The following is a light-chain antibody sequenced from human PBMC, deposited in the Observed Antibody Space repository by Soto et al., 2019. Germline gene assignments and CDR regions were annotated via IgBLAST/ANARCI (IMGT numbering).Light chain of an antibody. Sequence: QSVLTQPASVSGSPGQSIAISCTGTSSDVGGYNYVSWYQQHPGKAHKLMIFDDINRPSGVSNRFSGSKSGNTASLTIPGLQAEDEADYYCSSYTTSSTYVFGTGTKVTVL. V-gene: IGLV2-14*01. CDR2: DDI. CDR3: SSYTTSSTYV. J-gene: IGLJ1*01. CDR1: SSDVGGYNY.